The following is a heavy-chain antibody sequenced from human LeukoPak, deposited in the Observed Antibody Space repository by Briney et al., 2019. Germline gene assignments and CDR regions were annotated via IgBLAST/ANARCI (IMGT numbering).Heavy chain of an antibody. D-gene: IGHD6-25*01. CDR3: AKGQRLGEGSL. J-gene: IGHJ3*01. Sequence: ETLSLTCTVSGGSISSYYWSWIRQPPGPGLEWVSAISGSGGSTYYADSVKGRFTISRYNSKNTLYLQLNSLRAEDTAVYYCAKGQRLGEGSLWGQGTMVTVSS. CDR2: ISGSGGST. CDR1: GGSISSYY. V-gene: IGHV3-23*01.